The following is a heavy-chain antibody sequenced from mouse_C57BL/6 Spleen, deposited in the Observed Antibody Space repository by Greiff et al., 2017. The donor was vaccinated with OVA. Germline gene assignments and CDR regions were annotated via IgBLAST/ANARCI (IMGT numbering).Heavy chain of an antibody. CDR1: GFTFSSYG. CDR2: ISSSGSYT. V-gene: IGHV5-6*01. Sequence: EVKLVESGGDLVKPGGSLKLSCAASGFTFSSYGMSWVRQTPDKRLEWVATISSSGSYTYYPDSVKGRFTISRDNAKNTLYLQISSLKSEHIAMYYCARQADSNYEGYYAMDYWGQGTSVTVSS. J-gene: IGHJ4*01. CDR3: ARQADSNYEGYYAMDY. D-gene: IGHD2-5*01.